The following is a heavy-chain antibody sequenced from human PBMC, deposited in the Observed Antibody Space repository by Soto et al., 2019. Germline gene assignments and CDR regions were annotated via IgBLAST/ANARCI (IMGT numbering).Heavy chain of an antibody. CDR2: IKYDGSEK. CDR3: ATLRRDGIPVE. V-gene: IGHV3-7*03. Sequence: GGSLRLSCVASGFTLSNYWVNWVRQAPGKGLDWVANIKYDGSEKNYADSVMGRLIISRDNAKNSVYLHMDSLRADDTAVYYCATLRRDGIPVERGQGAQVTVSS. CDR1: GFTLSNYW. J-gene: IGHJ4*01. D-gene: IGHD1-26*01.